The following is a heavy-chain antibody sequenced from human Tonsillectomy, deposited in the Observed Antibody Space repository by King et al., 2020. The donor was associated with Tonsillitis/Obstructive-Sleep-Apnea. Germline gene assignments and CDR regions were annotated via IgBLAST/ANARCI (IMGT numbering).Heavy chain of an antibody. J-gene: IGHJ4*02. D-gene: IGHD1-26*01. CDR1: GFSPSTSEMC. CDR3: ALMELYHHSFDY. CDR2: IDWDDDK. V-gene: IGHV2-70*11. Sequence: VTLKESGPALVKPTQTLTLTCTFSGFSPSTSEMCVSWIRQPPGKALEWLARIDWDDDKYYSTSLKTRLTISKDTSKNQVVLTMTNMDPVDTATYYCALMELYHHSFDYWGQGTLVTVSS.